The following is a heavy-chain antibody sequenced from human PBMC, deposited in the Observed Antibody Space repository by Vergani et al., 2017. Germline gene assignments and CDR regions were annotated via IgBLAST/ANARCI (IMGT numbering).Heavy chain of an antibody. Sequence: EVQLVQSGAEVKKPGESLKISCKGSGYSFTSYWIGWVRQMPEKGLEWMGIIYPDDSDTRYSPSFQGQVTTSADKSISTAYLQWSSLKASDTAIYYCARQFSWSGSSHYGMDVWGQGTTVTVSS. CDR3: ARQFSWSGSSHYGMDV. CDR1: GYSFTSYW. CDR2: IYPDDSDT. D-gene: IGHD1-26*01. V-gene: IGHV5-51*01. J-gene: IGHJ6*02.